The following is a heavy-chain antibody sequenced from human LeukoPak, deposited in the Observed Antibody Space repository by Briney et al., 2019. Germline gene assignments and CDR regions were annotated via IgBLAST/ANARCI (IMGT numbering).Heavy chain of an antibody. J-gene: IGHJ4*02. Sequence: RGSLRLSCAASGFTFSSYSMNWVRQAPGKGLEWVSSISSSSSYIYYADSVKGRFTISRDNAKNSLYLQMNSLRAEDTAVYYCARDRTYGSGSYYPGGFDYWGQGTLVTVSS. CDR3: ARDRTYGSGSYYPGGFDY. D-gene: IGHD3-10*01. CDR2: ISSSSSYI. CDR1: GFTFSSYS. V-gene: IGHV3-21*01.